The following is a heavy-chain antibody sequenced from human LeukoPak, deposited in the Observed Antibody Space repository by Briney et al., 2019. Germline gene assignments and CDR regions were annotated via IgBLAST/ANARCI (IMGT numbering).Heavy chain of an antibody. Sequence: SVKVSCKASGGTFSSYAISWVRQAPGQGLEWMGGIIPIFGTANSAQKFQGRVTITTDESTSTANMELSSLKSEDTAVYYCARVATMGYSYFEYWGQGTLVTVSS. CDR3: ARVATMGYSYFEY. J-gene: IGHJ4*02. D-gene: IGHD5-12*01. CDR2: IIPIFGTA. CDR1: GGTFSSYA. V-gene: IGHV1-69*05.